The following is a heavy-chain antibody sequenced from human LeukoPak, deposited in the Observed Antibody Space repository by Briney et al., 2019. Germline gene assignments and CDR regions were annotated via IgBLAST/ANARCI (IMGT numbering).Heavy chain of an antibody. V-gene: IGHV3-21*01. Sequence: XXWVRXXXXXXXXWXXSXLSGSGNIYYADSVKGRFTISRDSAKDSLYLQMNGLRGDDTAVYYCARDRWELPHYYYYGLDVWGQGTTVTVSS. J-gene: IGHJ6*02. D-gene: IGHD1-26*01. CDR2: XLSGSGNI. CDR3: ARDRWELPHYYYYGLDV.